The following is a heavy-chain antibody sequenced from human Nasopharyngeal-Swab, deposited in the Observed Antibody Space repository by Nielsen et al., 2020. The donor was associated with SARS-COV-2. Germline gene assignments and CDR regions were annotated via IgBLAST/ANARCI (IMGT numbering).Heavy chain of an antibody. D-gene: IGHD5-12*01. Sequence: WIRQPPGKGLEWVAVISYGGSNKYYEDSVKGRFTISRDNSKNTLYLQMNSLRAEDTAVYYCARGYSGYYYFDYWGQGTLVTVSS. CDR2: ISYGGSNK. J-gene: IGHJ4*02. V-gene: IGHV3-30*03. CDR3: ARGYSGYYYFDY.